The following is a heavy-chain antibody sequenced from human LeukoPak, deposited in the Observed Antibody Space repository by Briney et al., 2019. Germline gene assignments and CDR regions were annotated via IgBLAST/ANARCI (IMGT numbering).Heavy chain of an antibody. CDR1: GYTFTGYY. CDR3: ARDLGGYSGYDFDY. J-gene: IGHJ4*02. V-gene: IGHV1-2*02. D-gene: IGHD5-12*01. Sequence: GASVKVSCKASGYTFTGYYMHWVRQAPGQGLEWMGWINPNSGGTDYAQKFQGRVTMTRDTSISTAYMELSRLRSDDTAVYYCARDLGGYSGYDFDYWGQGTLVTVSS. CDR2: INPNSGGT.